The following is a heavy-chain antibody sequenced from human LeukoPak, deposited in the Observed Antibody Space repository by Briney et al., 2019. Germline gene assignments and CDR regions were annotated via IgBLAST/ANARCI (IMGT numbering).Heavy chain of an antibody. CDR2: IKVDGSEK. CDR3: GKKTGSTGEAFDY. CDR1: GFTFSNFW. V-gene: IGHV3-7*03. Sequence: KPGGSPRLSCVVSGFTFSNFWMSWVRQAPGKGLEWVANIKVDGSEKYYAESVKGRFTISRDNAENSLYLQMNSLRAEDSAVYYCGKKTGSTGEAFDYWGQGTLVTVSS. D-gene: IGHD1-1*01. J-gene: IGHJ4*02.